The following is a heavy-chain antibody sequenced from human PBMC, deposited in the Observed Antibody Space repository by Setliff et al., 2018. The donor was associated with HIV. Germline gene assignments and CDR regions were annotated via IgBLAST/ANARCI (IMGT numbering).Heavy chain of an antibody. D-gene: IGHD2-15*01. CDR1: GFVFRYNA. CDR3: ARVAAGHCSSGTCYFDY. J-gene: IGHJ4*02. CDR2: ITGSGTT. V-gene: IGHV3-66*01. Sequence: ETLSLSCAASGFVFRYNAMSWVRQAPGKGLEWVSGITGSGTTNYADSVKGRFTISRDNSKNTLYLQMGSLRAEDMAVYYCARVAAGHCSSGTCYFDYWGQGTLVTVSS.